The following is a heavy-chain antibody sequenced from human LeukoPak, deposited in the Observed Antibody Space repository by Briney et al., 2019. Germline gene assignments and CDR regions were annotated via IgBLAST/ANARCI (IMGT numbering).Heavy chain of an antibody. Sequence: PGGSLRLSCAASGFTFSSYAMSWVRQAPGKGLEWVSAISGTGSSTYYADSVKGRFTISRDNSKNTLYLQMNSLRAEDTAVYYCARDRWGFDYWGQGTLVTVSS. D-gene: IGHD3-16*01. CDR2: ISGTGSST. CDR1: GFTFSSYA. V-gene: IGHV3-23*01. J-gene: IGHJ4*02. CDR3: ARDRWGFDY.